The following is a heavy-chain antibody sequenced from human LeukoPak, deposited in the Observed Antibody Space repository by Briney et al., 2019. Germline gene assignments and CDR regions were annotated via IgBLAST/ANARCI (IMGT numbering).Heavy chain of an antibody. Sequence: PSQTLSLTCTASGGSTNNESYYWSWLRQPAGKGLEWIGRIHPTGNTMGNPSLESRFTISINTSKNKCSLKLSSVTAADTAVYYCASHYSRSGIDAFDIWGQGTVVTVSS. CDR1: GGSTNNESYY. J-gene: IGHJ3*02. V-gene: IGHV4-61*02. CDR2: IHPTGNT. CDR3: ASHYSRSGIDAFDI. D-gene: IGHD6-6*01.